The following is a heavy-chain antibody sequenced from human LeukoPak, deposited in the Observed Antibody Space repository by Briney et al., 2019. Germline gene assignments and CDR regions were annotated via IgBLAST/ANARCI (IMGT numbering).Heavy chain of an antibody. V-gene: IGHV3-30*02. CDR3: AKARIAAAGYGTLFDY. CDR1: GFTFSSYG. D-gene: IGHD6-13*01. CDR2: IRYDGSNK. Sequence: PGGSLRLSCAASGFTFSSYGMHWVRQAPGKGLEWVAFIRYDGSNKYYADSVKGRFTISRDNSKNTLYLQMNSLRAEDTAVYYCAKARIAAAGYGTLFDYWGQGTLVTVPS. J-gene: IGHJ4*02.